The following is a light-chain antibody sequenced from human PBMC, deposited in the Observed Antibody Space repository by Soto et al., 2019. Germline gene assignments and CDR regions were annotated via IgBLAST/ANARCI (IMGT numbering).Light chain of an antibody. J-gene: IGKJ4*01. CDR3: QQYDSLPLT. Sequence: IQMTQSPSFLSASVGDRLTITCRASQDIRNDLGWYKMRPGKAPQLLIYDASNLAAGAPSRFSGSGSGTAFTFAISGLQPDDVATYYCQQYDSLPLTFGGGTKVDIK. V-gene: IGKV1-33*01. CDR1: QDIRND. CDR2: DAS.